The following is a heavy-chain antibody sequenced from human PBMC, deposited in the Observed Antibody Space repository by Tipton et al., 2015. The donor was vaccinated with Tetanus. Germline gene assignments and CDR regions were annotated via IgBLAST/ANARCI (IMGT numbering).Heavy chain of an antibody. J-gene: IGHJ3*02. Sequence: TLSLTCAISRDSVSSNSAAWNWIRQSPSRGLGWLGRTYYRSKWYNDYAVSVKSRITINPDTSKNQFSLQLNSVTPEDTAAYYCARDRQQLVRDGGYAFDIWGQGTMVTVSS. D-gene: IGHD6-13*01. CDR1: RDSVSSNSAA. CDR3: ARDRQQLVRDGGYAFDI. CDR2: TYYRSKWYN. V-gene: IGHV6-1*01.